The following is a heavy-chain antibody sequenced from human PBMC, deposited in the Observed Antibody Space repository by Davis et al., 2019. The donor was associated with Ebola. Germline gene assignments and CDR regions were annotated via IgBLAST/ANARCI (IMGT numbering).Heavy chain of an antibody. CDR3: ARVRQWLANRDYGMDV. CDR1: GYTFTSYY. CDR2: INPSGGGT. Sequence: ASVKVSCKASGYTFTSYYMHWVRQAPGQGLEWMGIINPSGGGTNYAQKFQGRVTMTRDTSISTAYMELSRLRSDDTAVYYCARVRQWLANRDYGMDVWGQGTTVTVSS. D-gene: IGHD6-19*01. J-gene: IGHJ6*02. V-gene: IGHV1-2*02.